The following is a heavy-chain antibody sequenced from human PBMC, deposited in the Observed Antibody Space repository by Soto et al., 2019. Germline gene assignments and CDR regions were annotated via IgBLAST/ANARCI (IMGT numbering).Heavy chain of an antibody. D-gene: IGHD7-27*01. CDR3: ARHLGPTGPNY. CDR2: ISGSGGST. J-gene: IGHJ4*02. CDR1: GFTFSNYA. V-gene: IGHV3-23*01. Sequence: GGSLRLSCAASGFTFSNYAVTWVRQAPGKGLEWVSTISGSGGSTYYADSVKGRFTISRDMSKNQFSLKLSSVTASDTAVYYCARHLGPTGPNYWGQGTLVTVSS.